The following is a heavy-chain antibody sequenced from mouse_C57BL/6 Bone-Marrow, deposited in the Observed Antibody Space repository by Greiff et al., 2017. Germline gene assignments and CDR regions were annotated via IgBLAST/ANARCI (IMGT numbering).Heavy chain of an antibody. D-gene: IGHD1-1*02. CDR3: ARDGGYYWYFDV. CDR2: IYPGDGDT. Sequence: QVQLQQSGAELVKPGASVKISCKASGYAFSSYWMNWVKQRPGKGLEWIGQIYPGDGDTNYNGKFKGKATLTADKSSSTAYMQLSSLTSEDSAVYFCARDGGYYWYFDVWGTGTTVTVSS. V-gene: IGHV1-80*01. J-gene: IGHJ1*03. CDR1: GYAFSSYW.